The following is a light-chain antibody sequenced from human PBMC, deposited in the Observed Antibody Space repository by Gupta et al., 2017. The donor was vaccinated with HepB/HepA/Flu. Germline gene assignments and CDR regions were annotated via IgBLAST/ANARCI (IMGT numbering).Light chain of an antibody. V-gene: IGLV1-47*02. CDR2: NDN. CDR3: VGWDDSLSGYV. Sequence: QPVLTQPPSASGTPWQRVTISCSGSSSNIGNDNAYWYQQLPGTAPKLLIYNDNQRPSGVPDRFSGSKSGTTASLAISGLRSEDEADYYCVGWDDSLSGYVFGAGTKVTVL. J-gene: IGLJ1*01. CDR1: SSNIGNDN.